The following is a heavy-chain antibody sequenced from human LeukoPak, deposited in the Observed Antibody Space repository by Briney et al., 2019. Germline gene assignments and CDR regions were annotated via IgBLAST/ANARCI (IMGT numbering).Heavy chain of an antibody. CDR2: IYHSGST. Sequence: PSQTLSLTCAVSGGSISSGGYSWIWIRQPPGKGLEWIGYIYHSGSTYYNPSLKSRVTISVNRSKNQFSLKLRSVTAADTAVYYCARAPMVRGVIIGWFDPWGQGTLVTVSS. CDR3: ARAPMVRGVIIGWFDP. CDR1: GGSISSGGYS. J-gene: IGHJ5*02. D-gene: IGHD3-10*01. V-gene: IGHV4-30-2*01.